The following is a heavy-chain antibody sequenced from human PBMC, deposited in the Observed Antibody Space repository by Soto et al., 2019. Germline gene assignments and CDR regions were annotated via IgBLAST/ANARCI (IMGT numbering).Heavy chain of an antibody. CDR2: INGNGGHT. CDR1: GFAFSTYT. Sequence: EVQLLDSGGHLVQPGGSLRLSCAASGFAFSTYTMNWVRQAPGKGLEWVSGINGNGGHTYYADSVRGRFTVSRDDSKDMLFLQMNSLRGEDTAVYYCAKDRQPAGIWTFDHWGQGTLVTVSS. J-gene: IGHJ4*02. D-gene: IGHD6-13*01. CDR3: AKDRQPAGIWTFDH. V-gene: IGHV3-23*01.